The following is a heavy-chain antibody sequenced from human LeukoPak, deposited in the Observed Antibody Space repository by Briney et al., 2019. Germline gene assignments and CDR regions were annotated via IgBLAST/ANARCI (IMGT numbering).Heavy chain of an antibody. Sequence: ASVKVSSKASGYTFTGYYMHWVRQAPGQGLEWMGWINPNSGGTNYAQKFQGRVTMTRDTSISTAYMELSRLRSDDTAVYYCARGNVVVPAAIIPNWFDPWGQGTLVTVSS. V-gene: IGHV1-2*02. CDR3: ARGNVVVPAAIIPNWFDP. CDR1: GYTFTGYY. D-gene: IGHD2-2*02. CDR2: INPNSGGT. J-gene: IGHJ5*02.